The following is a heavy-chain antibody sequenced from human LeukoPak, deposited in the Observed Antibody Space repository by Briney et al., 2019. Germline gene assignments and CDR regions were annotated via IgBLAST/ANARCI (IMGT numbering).Heavy chain of an antibody. D-gene: IGHD3-10*01. J-gene: IGHJ6*01. Sequence: GGSLRLSCAVSGFTFSSYAMHWVRQAPGKGLEWVAVISYDGSNKYYADSVKGRFTISRDNSNNTLYLQMNSLRAEDTAVYYCARLNVLLWFGEPMTDGMDVCGQATTLTVSS. CDR1: GFTFSSYA. CDR2: ISYDGSNK. V-gene: IGHV3-30-3*01. CDR3: ARLNVLLWFGEPMTDGMDV.